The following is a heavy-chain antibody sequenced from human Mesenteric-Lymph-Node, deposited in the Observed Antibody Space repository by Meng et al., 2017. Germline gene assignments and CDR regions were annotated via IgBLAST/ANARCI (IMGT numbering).Heavy chain of an antibody. J-gene: IGHJ3*02. CDR2: IYYSGST. CDR1: GGSVSSGSYY. CDR3: ARDSGYLNLGAFDI. Sequence: SETLSLTCTVSGGSVSSGSYYWSWIRQPPGKGLEWIGYIYYSGSTNYNPSLKSRVTISVDTSKNQFSLKLSSVTAADTAVYYCARDSGYLNLGAFDIWGQGTIVTVSS. V-gene: IGHV4-61*01. D-gene: IGHD5-12*01.